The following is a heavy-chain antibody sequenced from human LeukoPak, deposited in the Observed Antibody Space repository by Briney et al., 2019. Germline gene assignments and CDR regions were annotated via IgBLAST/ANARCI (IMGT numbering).Heavy chain of an antibody. CDR3: AREATAKYCSSTSCYSRFDP. D-gene: IGHD2-2*01. Sequence: ASVKVSSKASGYTFTGYYMHWVRQAPGQGLEWMGWINPNSGGTNYAQKFQGRVTMTRDTSISTAYMELSRLRSDDTAVYYCAREATAKYCSSTSCYSRFDPWGQGTLVTVSS. CDR2: INPNSGGT. J-gene: IGHJ5*02. V-gene: IGHV1-2*02. CDR1: GYTFTGYY.